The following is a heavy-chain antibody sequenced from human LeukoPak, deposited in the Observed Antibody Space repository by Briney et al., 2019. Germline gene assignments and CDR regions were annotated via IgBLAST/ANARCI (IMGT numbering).Heavy chain of an antibody. CDR2: IYHSGST. J-gene: IGHJ4*02. V-gene: IGHV4-38-2*01. CDR3: ARRVAAAGYYFDY. D-gene: IGHD6-13*01. Sequence: PSETLSLTCAVSGYSISSGYYWGWIRQPPGKGLEWIGSIYHSGSTYYNPSLKSRVTISVDTPKNQFSLKLSSVTAADTAVYYCARRVAAAGYYFDYWGQGTLVTVSS. CDR1: GYSISSGYY.